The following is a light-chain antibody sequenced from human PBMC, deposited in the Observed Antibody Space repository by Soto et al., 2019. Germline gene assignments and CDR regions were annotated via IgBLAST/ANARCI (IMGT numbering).Light chain of an antibody. Sequence: QSVLTQPPSASGSPGQSVAISCTGTSSDVGGYNYVSWYQQHPGKAPKLMIYEVSKRPSGGPDRFSGSKSGNTASLTVSGLQAEDEADYYCSSHAGSNRVFGTGTKVTVL. V-gene: IGLV2-8*01. CDR2: EVS. CDR1: SSDVGGYNY. J-gene: IGLJ1*01. CDR3: SSHAGSNRV.